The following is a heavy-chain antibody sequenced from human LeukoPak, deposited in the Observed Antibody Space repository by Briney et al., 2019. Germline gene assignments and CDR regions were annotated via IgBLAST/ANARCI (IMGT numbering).Heavy chain of an antibody. J-gene: IGHJ6*03. CDR2: IYYTGST. D-gene: IGHD3-10*01. Sequence: SETLSLTCTVSGGSISTYYWSWIRQPPGKGLEWIGYIYYTGSTTYNPSLKSRVTISVDTSKNQFSLKLSSVTAADTAVYYCARVEEGYGSGRRENYFYYYMDVWGKGTTVTISS. V-gene: IGHV4-59*12. CDR3: ARVEEGYGSGRRENYFYYYMDV. CDR1: GGSISTYY.